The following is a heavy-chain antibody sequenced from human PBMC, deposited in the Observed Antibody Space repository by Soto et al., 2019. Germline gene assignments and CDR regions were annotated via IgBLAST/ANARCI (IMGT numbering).Heavy chain of an antibody. V-gene: IGHV4-39*01. CDR2: SYYSGTT. CDR3: TRRYTWNDTPFDP. Sequence: QLQLQEAGPGLVTPSQALSLTCTVSGASISVHSYYWTWIRQPPGKGLEWIGSSYYSGTTYFNPSLNRRAPISVDTSKTQFSLRLTSVTAADTAISYCTRRYTWNDTPFDPWGPGALVTVSS. CDR1: GASISVHSYY. D-gene: IGHD1-1*01. J-gene: IGHJ5*02.